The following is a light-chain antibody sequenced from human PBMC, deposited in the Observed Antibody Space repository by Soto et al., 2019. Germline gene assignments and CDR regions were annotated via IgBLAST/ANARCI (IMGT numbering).Light chain of an antibody. CDR2: DDT. V-gene: IGLV3-21*02. Sequence: SYELTQPPSVSVAPGQTAKITCGGDNIGITRVHWYQQRPGQAPLLVVYDDTDRPSGIPERFSGSNSENTATLTISRVEAGDEGDYYCQLWDTTANRRVFGTGT. CDR3: QLWDTTANRRV. J-gene: IGLJ1*01. CDR1: NIGITR.